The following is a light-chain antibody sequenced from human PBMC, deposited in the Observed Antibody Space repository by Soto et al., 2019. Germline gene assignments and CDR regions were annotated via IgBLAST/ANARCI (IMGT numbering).Light chain of an antibody. CDR2: GAY. J-gene: IGKJ1*01. CDR1: QSVGNN. CDR3: QHRTNWPWT. Sequence: EILMPQSPATLSVSPGERTTLSCRASQSVGNNLAWYQQKPGQAPRLVIYGAYTRATGIPARFSGSGSGTDLTITISSLEPEDFEVDYCQHRTNWPWTFGQGTKVDIK. V-gene: IGKV3-15*01.